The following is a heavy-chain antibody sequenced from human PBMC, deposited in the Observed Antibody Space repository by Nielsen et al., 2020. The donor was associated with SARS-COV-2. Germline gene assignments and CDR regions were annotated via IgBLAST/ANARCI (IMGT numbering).Heavy chain of an antibody. Sequence: GGSLRLSCAGSGFSFGSHWMSWVRQAPGKGLEWVANIRPDGTGANYVDSVKGRFTISRDNAKNLLYLQMGSLRADDTAVYFCKSEGNWGQGTLVTVSS. J-gene: IGHJ4*02. CDR3: KSEGN. CDR2: IRPDGTGA. CDR1: GFSFGSHW. V-gene: IGHV3-7*03.